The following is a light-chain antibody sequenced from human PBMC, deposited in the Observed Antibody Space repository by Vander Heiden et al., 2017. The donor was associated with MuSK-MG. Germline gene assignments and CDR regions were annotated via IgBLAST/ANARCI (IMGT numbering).Light chain of an antibody. J-gene: IGKJ5*01. CDR2: ATS. CDR3: QQYGTTLPIT. V-gene: IGKV3-20*01. Sequence: DIVLTPPPATPASSPGERATLSCRASQRIDSTNYAGYQQKPGQAPELLIYATSGRATGVPDRFSSSGSGTEFTLTISRLEPEEFAVYYCQQYGTTLPITFGQGTRLEIK. CDR1: QRIDSTN.